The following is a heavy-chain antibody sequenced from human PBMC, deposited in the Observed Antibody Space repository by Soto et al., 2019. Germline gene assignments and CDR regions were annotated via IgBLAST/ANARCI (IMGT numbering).Heavy chain of an antibody. CDR3: ARGRRGRSIVVVVADTIYFDC. J-gene: IGHJ4*02. CDR1: GGSFSGYY. Sequence: QVQLQQWGAGLLKPSETLSLTCAVYGGSFSGYYWSWIRQPPGKGLEWIGEINHSGSTNYNPSLKSRVTISVDTSKNQFSLKHSSVTAADTAVYYCARGRRGRSIVVVVADTIYFDCWGQGTLVTVSS. CDR2: INHSGST. D-gene: IGHD2-15*01. V-gene: IGHV4-34*01.